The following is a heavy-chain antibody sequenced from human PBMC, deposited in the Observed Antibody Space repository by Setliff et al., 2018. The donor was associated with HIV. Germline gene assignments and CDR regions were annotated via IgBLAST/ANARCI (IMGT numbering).Heavy chain of an antibody. Sequence: SQTLSLTCAVYGGSFSGYYWTWIRQPPGRGLEWIGEIIHSGGTNYNRSLKSRVTISVDTSKNQFSLNLSSVTAADTAVYYCARGGLGVVGAIDYWSQGTLVTAPQ. CDR2: IIHSGGT. D-gene: IGHD2-15*01. J-gene: IGHJ4*02. CDR3: ARGGLGVVGAIDY. V-gene: IGHV4-34*01. CDR1: GGSFSGYY.